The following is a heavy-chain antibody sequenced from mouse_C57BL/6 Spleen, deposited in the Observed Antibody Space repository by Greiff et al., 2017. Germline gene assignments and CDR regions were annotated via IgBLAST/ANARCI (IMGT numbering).Heavy chain of an antibody. J-gene: IGHJ3*01. CDR2: IRNKANGYTT. V-gene: IGHV7-3*01. CDR3: ARSSSITTVVAPFAY. D-gene: IGHD1-1*01. CDR1: GFTFTDYY. Sequence: EVQLQQSGGGLVQPGGSLSLSCAASGFTFTDYYMSWVRQPPGKALEWLGFIRNKANGYTTEYSASVKGRFTISRDNSQSILYLQMNALRAEDSATYYCARSSSITTVVAPFAYWGQGTLVTVSA.